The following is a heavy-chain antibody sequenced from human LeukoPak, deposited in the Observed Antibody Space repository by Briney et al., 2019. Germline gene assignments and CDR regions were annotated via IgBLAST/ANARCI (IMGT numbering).Heavy chain of an antibody. V-gene: IGHV3-23*01. J-gene: IGHJ3*02. CDR3: ARVVGATSDAFDI. CDR1: GFTFSSYA. Sequence: GGSLRLSCAASGFTFSSYAMSWVRQAPGKGLEWVSAISGSGGSTYYADSVKGRSTISRDNAKNTLYLQMNSLRAEDTAVYYCARVVGATSDAFDIWGQGTMVTVSS. D-gene: IGHD1-26*01. CDR2: ISGSGGST.